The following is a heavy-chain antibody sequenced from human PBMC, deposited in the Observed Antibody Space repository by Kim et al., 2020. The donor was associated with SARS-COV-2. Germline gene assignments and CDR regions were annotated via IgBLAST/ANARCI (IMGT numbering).Heavy chain of an antibody. J-gene: IGHJ4*02. CDR2: ISYDGSNK. V-gene: IGHV3-30*18. D-gene: IGHD6-13*01. Sequence: GGSLRLSCAASGFTFSSYGMHWVRQAPGKGLEWVAVISYDGSNKYYADSVKGRFTISRDNSKNTLYLQMNSLRAEDTAVYYCAKDGLSSSWSLDYWGQGTLVTVSS. CDR3: AKDGLSSSWSLDY. CDR1: GFTFSSYG.